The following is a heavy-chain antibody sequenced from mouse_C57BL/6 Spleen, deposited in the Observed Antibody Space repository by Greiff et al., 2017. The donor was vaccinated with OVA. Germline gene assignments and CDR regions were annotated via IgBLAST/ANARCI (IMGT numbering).Heavy chain of an antibody. Sequence: VQLQQSGPELVKPGASVKISCKASGYSFTGYYMNWVKQSPEKSLEWIGEINPSTGGTTYNQKFKAKATLTVDKSSSTAYMQLKSLTSEDSAVYYCARGEGGTPFDYWGQGTTLTVPS. J-gene: IGHJ2*01. CDR3: ARGEGGTPFDY. V-gene: IGHV1-42*01. D-gene: IGHD2-14*01. CDR1: GYSFTGYY. CDR2: INPSTGGT.